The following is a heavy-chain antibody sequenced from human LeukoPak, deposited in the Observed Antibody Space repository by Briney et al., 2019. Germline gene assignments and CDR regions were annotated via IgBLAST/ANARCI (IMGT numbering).Heavy chain of an antibody. CDR3: ARYGGSGDTRGYFDY. CDR1: GGSISSYY. CDR2: IYNGGST. J-gene: IGHJ4*02. D-gene: IGHD2-21*02. Sequence: SETLSLTCIVSGGSISSYYWSWIRQPAGKGLEWIGRIYNGGSTNYNSSLKSRVTMSVDTSKNQFSLKLSSVTAADTAVHYCARYGGSGDTRGYFDYWGQGTLVTVSS. V-gene: IGHV4-4*07.